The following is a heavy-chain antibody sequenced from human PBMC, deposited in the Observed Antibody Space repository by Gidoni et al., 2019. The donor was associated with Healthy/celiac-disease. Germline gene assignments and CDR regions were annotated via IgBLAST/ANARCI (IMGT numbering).Heavy chain of an antibody. V-gene: IGHV4-39*01. CDR2: IYYSGST. CDR1: GGSISRSSYY. Sequence: QLQLQESGPGLVKPSETLSLTCTVSGGSISRSSYYWGWIRQPPGKGLEWIGSIYYSGSTYYNPSLKSRVTISVDTSKNQFSLKLSSVTAADTAVYYCARHMPITMVRGVNFDYWGQGTLVTVSS. J-gene: IGHJ4*02. CDR3: ARHMPITMVRGVNFDY. D-gene: IGHD3-10*01.